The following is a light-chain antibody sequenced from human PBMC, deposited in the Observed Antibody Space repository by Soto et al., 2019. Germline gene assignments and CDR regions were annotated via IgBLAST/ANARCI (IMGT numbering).Light chain of an antibody. V-gene: IGKV3-11*01. Sequence: EIVLTQSPATLSLSPGERATLSCRASQSVSTYLAWYQQKPGQAPRLLIYNASNRATGVPARFSGSGSGTDFTLTISSLEPEDFAVYYCHQRSGWPPLTFGGGTKVEIK. CDR3: HQRSGWPPLT. J-gene: IGKJ4*01. CDR2: NAS. CDR1: QSVSTY.